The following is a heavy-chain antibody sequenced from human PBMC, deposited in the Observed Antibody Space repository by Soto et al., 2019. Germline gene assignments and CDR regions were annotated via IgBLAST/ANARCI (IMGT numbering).Heavy chain of an antibody. CDR1: GGSYSIPTYS. Sequence: SSETLSLTCNMSGGSYSIPTYSWSRIRQPPGKALQWIGFIYQSGVTSYNPSLASRVSISLDRSNNQCSLKRKSVTAADTAVYFRGGWPNPRGLRLDPWGPGTLVTASS. D-gene: IGHD1-26*01. V-gene: IGHV4-30-2*01. CDR3: GGWPNPRGLRLDP. CDR2: IYQSGVT. J-gene: IGHJ5*02.